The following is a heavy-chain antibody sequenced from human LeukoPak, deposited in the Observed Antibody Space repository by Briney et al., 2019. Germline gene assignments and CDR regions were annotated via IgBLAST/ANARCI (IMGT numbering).Heavy chain of an antibody. CDR2: INHSGST. V-gene: IGHV4-34*01. Sequence: SETLSLTCAVYGGSFSGYYWSWIRQPPGKGLEWIGEINHSGSTNYNPSLKSRVTISVDTSKNQFSLKLSSVTAADTAVYYCAGASFYYGSGSYSEHKDYWGQGTPVTVSS. D-gene: IGHD3-10*01. J-gene: IGHJ4*02. CDR3: AGASFYYGSGSYSEHKDY. CDR1: GGSFSGYY.